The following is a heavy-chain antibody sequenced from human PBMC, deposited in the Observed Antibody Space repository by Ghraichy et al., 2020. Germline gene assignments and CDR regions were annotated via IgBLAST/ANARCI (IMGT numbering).Heavy chain of an antibody. CDR3: ARVLLWFGEADQDYFDY. CDR2: IYYSGST. J-gene: IGHJ4*02. Sequence: SETLSLTCTVSGGSISSSSYYWGWIRQPPGKGLEWIGSIYYSGSTYYNPSLKSRVTISVDTSKNQFSLKLSSVTAADTAVYYCARVLLWFGEADQDYFDYWGQGTLVTVSS. CDR1: GGSISSSSYY. V-gene: IGHV4-39*01. D-gene: IGHD3-10*01.